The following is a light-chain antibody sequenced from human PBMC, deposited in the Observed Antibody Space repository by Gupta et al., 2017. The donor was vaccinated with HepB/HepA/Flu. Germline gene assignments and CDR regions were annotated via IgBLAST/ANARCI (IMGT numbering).Light chain of an antibody. CDR1: QSGLYSPNNKNY. CDR2: CAS. V-gene: IGKV4-1*01. CDR3: QQDNCSPHT. J-gene: IGKJ4*01. Sequence: DLGMRQYAASLPVSLVERATINCNSRQSGLYSPNNKNYLAWYQQKPGQPPKLLIYCASTRDPGVPDRFSGSGSGTDFTLTISRLEAEDVAVYYCQQDNCSPHTFGRGTKVEIK.